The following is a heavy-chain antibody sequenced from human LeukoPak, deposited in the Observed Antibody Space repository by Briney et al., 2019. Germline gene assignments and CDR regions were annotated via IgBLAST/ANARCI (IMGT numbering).Heavy chain of an antibody. Sequence: PGGSLRLSCAVSGYIVSGKYMGWVRQAPGKGLEWVSVIYSGGSTYYTDSVKGRFTISRDNSKNTLYFQMNSLRVEDTAVYYCVTPGPTVTGGFEYWGQGTLVTVSS. J-gene: IGHJ4*02. CDR1: GYIVSGKY. V-gene: IGHV3-53*01. CDR2: IYSGGST. CDR3: VTPGPTVTGGFEY. D-gene: IGHD4-17*01.